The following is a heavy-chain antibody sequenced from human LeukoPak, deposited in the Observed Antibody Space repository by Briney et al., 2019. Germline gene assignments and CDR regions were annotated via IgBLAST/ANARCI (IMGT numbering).Heavy chain of an antibody. J-gene: IGHJ5*02. CDR3: AMPSMVRGVMGRFDP. V-gene: IGHV3-23*01. CDR1: GFTFSSYA. D-gene: IGHD3-10*01. Sequence: GGSLRLSCAASGFTFSSYAMSWVRQAPGKGLEWVSAISGSGGSTYYADSVKGRFTISRDNSKNTLYLQMNSLRAEDTAVYYCAMPSMVRGVMGRFDPWGQGTLVTVSS. CDR2: ISGSGGST.